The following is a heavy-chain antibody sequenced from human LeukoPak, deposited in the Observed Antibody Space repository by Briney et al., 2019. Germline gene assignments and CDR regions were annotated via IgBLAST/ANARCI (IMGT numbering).Heavy chain of an antibody. V-gene: IGHV3-23*01. D-gene: IGHD1-1*01. CDR3: AKATGTLGN. Sequence: PSETLSLTCTVSGGSISSSSYYWGWIRQPPGKGLEWVSTISNSDGNTYYADSVKGRFTISRDNSKNTLYLQMNSLTAEDTAIYYRAKATGTLGNWGQGTLVTVSS. CDR2: ISNSDGNT. J-gene: IGHJ4*02. CDR1: GGSISSSSYY.